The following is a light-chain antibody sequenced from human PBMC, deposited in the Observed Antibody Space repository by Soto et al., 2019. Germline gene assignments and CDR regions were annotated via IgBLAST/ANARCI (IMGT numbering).Light chain of an antibody. CDR3: SSFTTSSTLV. J-gene: IGLJ1*01. CDR1: SSDVGSFDS. CDR2: DVS. Sequence: QTVLTQPASVSGSPGQPITISCAGTSSDVGSFDSVAWYQHNPGKAPKLMIYDVSNRPSGVSSRFSGSKSGNTASLSISGLQTADEANYYCSSFTTSSTLVFGTGTKVTVL. V-gene: IGLV2-14*01.